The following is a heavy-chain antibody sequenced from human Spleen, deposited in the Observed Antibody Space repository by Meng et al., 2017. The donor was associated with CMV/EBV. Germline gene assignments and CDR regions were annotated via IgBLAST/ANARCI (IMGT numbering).Heavy chain of an antibody. Sequence: SVKVSCKASGGTFSGYGISWVRQAPGQGLEWMGGIIPISGAPNHANYAQNFQGRVTITTDKSTSTVYMELSSLRSEDTAVYYCARWDSSGWHIEFWGQGTLVTVSS. V-gene: IGHV1-69*05. J-gene: IGHJ4*02. CDR3: ARWDSSGWHIEF. CDR1: GGTFSGYG. D-gene: IGHD6-19*01. CDR2: IIPISGAPNHA.